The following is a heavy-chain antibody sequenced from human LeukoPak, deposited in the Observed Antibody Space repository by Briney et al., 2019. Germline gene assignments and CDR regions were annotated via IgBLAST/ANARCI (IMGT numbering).Heavy chain of an antibody. D-gene: IGHD6-13*01. CDR3: ARRQPGYSSSWIDY. V-gene: IGHV4-59*08. CDR1: GGSISSYY. Sequence: SETLSLTCTVSGGSISSYYWSWIRQPPGKGLEWIGYIYYSGSTNYNPFLKSRVTISVDTSKNQFSLKLSSVTAADTAVYYCARRQPGYSSSWIDYWGQGTLVTVSS. J-gene: IGHJ4*02. CDR2: IYYSGST.